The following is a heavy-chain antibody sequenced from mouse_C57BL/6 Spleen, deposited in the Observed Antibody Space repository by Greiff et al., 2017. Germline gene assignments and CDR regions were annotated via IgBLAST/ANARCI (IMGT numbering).Heavy chain of an antibody. CDR1: GYAFSSYW. V-gene: IGHV1-80*01. Sequence: QVQLTESGAELVKPGASVKISCKASGYAFSSYWMNWVKQRPGKGLEWIGQLYPGDGDTNYNGKFKGKATLTADKSYRAAYMQLSSLTSEDSAVYFCARGIYYGKGFAYWGQGTLVTVSA. CDR2: LYPGDGDT. CDR3: ARGIYYGKGFAY. J-gene: IGHJ3*01. D-gene: IGHD2-1*01.